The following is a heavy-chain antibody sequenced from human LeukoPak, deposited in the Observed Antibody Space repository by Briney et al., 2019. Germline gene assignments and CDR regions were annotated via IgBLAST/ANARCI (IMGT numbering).Heavy chain of an antibody. V-gene: IGHV1-46*01. CDR2: INPSGGST. CDR1: GYTFTSYY. D-gene: IGHD3-9*01. J-gene: IGHJ3*02. Sequence: ASVKVSCKASGYTFTSYYMHWVRQAPGQGLEWMGIINPSGGSTSYAQKFQGRVTMTRDTSTSTVYMELSSLRSEDTAVYYCAREEGYDILTGYYHHDAFDNWGQGTMVTVSS. CDR3: AREEGYDILTGYYHHDAFDN.